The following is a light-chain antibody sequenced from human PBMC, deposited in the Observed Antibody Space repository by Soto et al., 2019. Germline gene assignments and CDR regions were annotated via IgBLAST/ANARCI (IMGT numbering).Light chain of an antibody. V-gene: IGLV2-14*01. CDR1: SSDVGGYNY. J-gene: IGLJ1*01. CDR3: SSYTSGSTGV. CDR2: EVS. Sequence: QSALTQPASVSGSPGQSITISCTGTSSDVGGYNYVSWYQQHPGKAPKLMIYEVSNRPSGVSNRFSGSKSGNTASLTITGLQAEDEADDYCSSYTSGSTGVFGTGTKVTVL.